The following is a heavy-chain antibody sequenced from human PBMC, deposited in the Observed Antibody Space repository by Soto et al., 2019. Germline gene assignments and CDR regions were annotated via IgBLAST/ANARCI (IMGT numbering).Heavy chain of an antibody. CDR1: GGSISSGGYY. CDR3: ATVPGGNNWFDP. CDR2: IYYSGST. D-gene: IGHD1-26*01. V-gene: IGHV4-31*03. Sequence: PWETLSLTCTVSGGSISSGGYYWSWIRQHPGKGLEWIGYIYYSGSTYYNPSLKSRVTISVDTSKNQFSLKLSSVTAADTAVYYCATVPGGNNWFDPWGQGTLVTVSS. J-gene: IGHJ5*02.